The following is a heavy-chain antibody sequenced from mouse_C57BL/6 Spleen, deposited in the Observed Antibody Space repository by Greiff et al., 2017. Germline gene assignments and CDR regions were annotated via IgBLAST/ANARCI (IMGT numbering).Heavy chain of an antibody. CDR2: INPRSGYT. J-gene: IGHJ4*01. V-gene: IGHV1-7*01. CDR3: ARSLYAMDY. Sequence: VQLQQSGAELAKPGASVKLSCKASGYTFTSYWMHWVKQRPGQGLEWIGYINPRSGYTKYNPKFMYKATLTADKSSSTAYIQLSSLTDAYSAVYYCARSLYAMDYWGQGTSVTVSS. CDR1: GYTFTSYW.